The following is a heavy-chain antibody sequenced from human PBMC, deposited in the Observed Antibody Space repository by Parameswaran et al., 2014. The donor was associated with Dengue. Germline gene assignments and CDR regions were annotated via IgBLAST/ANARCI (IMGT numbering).Heavy chain of an antibody. V-gene: IGHV3-23*01. D-gene: IGHD3-9*01. CDR3: AKGRDWVGLFDY. J-gene: IGHJ4*02. Sequence: PGKGLEWVSTISASGGDTYYADSVKGRFTISRDNSKNTLFLQMNSLRAEDTAVYYCAKGRDWVGLFDYWGQGTLVTVSS. CDR2: ISASGGDT.